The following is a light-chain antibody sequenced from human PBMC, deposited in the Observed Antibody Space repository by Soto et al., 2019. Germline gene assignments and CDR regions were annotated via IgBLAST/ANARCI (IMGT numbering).Light chain of an antibody. V-gene: IGLV1-51*01. CDR1: TSNIENNY. Sequence: QAVLTQPPSVSAAPGQKVTISCSGSTSNIENNYVSWYQQLPGTAPKLLIYDNNKRPSGIPDRFSGSKSGTSATLGITGLQTGDEADYYCGTWDDSLRGVFGGGTKVTVL. CDR2: DNN. CDR3: GTWDDSLRGV. J-gene: IGLJ2*01.